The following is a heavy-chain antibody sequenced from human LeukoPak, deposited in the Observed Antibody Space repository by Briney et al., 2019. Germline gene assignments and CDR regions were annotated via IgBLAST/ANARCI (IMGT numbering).Heavy chain of an antibody. CDR3: AKASAGGGYFDY. D-gene: IGHD3-16*01. Sequence: PERSLRLSCAASGFTFSSYGMHWVRQAPGKGLEWVAVIWYDGSNKYYADSVKGRFTISRDNSKNTLYLQMNSLRAEDTAVYYCAKASAGGGYFDYWGQGTLVTVSS. V-gene: IGHV3-33*06. CDR2: IWYDGSNK. J-gene: IGHJ4*02. CDR1: GFTFSSYG.